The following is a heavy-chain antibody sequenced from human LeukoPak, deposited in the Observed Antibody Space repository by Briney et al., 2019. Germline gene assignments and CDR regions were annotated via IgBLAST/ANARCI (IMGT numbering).Heavy chain of an antibody. J-gene: IGHJ4*02. Sequence: SETLSLTCTVSGGSISSSNYYWGWIRQPPGKGLEWIGSIYYSGNTYYNPSLKSRVTISVDTSKNQFSLKLSSVTAPDTAVYYCASGIAAAFPFSFDYWGQGTLVTVSS. CDR3: ASGIAAAFPFSFDY. CDR1: GGSISSSNYY. CDR2: IYYSGNT. V-gene: IGHV4-39*07. D-gene: IGHD6-13*01.